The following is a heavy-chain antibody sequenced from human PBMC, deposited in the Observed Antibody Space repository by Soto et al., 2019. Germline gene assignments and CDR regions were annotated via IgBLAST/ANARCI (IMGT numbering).Heavy chain of an antibody. CDR1: GGSISSYY. CDR3: ARTVYVVVPAAIYWFDP. J-gene: IGHJ5*02. D-gene: IGHD2-2*01. V-gene: IGHV4-59*01. Sequence: PSETLSLTCTVSGGSISSYYWSWIRQPPGKGLEWIGYIYYSGSTNYNPSLKSRVTISVDTSKNQFSLKLSSVTAADTAVYYCARTVYVVVPAAIYWFDPWGQGTLVTVPQ. CDR2: IYYSGST.